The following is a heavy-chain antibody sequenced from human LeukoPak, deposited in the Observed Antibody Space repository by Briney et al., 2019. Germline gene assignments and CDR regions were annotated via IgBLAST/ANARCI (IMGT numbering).Heavy chain of an antibody. CDR3: ARDTPRYCSSTSCYSFDI. CDR1: GYTFTSYG. J-gene: IGHJ3*02. V-gene: IGHV1-18*04. Sequence: ASVKVSCKASGYTFTSYGISWVRQASGQGLEWMGWISAYNGNTNYAQKLQSRVTITTDTSTSTAYMELRSLRSDDTAVYYSARDTPRYCSSTSCYSFDIWGQGTMVTVSS. CDR2: ISAYNGNT. D-gene: IGHD2-2*01.